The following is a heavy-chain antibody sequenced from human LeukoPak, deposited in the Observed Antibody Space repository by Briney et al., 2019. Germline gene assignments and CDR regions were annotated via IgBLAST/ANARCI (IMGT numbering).Heavy chain of an antibody. Sequence: SETLSLTCTVSGASTSSGLYYWNWFRQPAGKGLEYIGRIYNSGSTNYNPSLKSRVTISVDTPKNQFSLTLTSVTASDSAVYYCASSNWLREANFDSWGQGTLVTVSS. V-gene: IGHV4-61*02. D-gene: IGHD1-1*01. CDR3: ASSNWLREANFDS. CDR1: GASTSSGLYY. CDR2: IYNSGST. J-gene: IGHJ4*02.